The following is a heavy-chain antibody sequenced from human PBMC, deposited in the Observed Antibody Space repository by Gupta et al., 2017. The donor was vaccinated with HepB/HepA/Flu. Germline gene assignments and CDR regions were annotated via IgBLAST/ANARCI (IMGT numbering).Heavy chain of an antibody. V-gene: IGHV3-30*18. Sequence: QVQLVESGGGVVQPGRSLRLSCAASGFTFSSYGMHWVRQAPGKGLEWVAVISYDGSNKYYADSVKGRFTISRDNSKNTLYLQMNSLRAEDTAVYYCAKEGDDIVVVPAATGVDYWGQGTLVTVSS. D-gene: IGHD2-2*01. CDR3: AKEGDDIVVVPAATGVDY. J-gene: IGHJ4*02. CDR2: ISYDGSNK. CDR1: GFTFSSYG.